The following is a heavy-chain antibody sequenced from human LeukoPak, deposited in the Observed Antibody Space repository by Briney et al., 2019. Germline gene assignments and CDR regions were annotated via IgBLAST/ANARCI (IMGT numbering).Heavy chain of an antibody. V-gene: IGHV1-18*01. CDR1: GYTFTSYG. Sequence: ASVKVSCKASGYTFTSYGITWVRQAPGQGLEWMGWISTYNGNTNYAQKLQGRVTMTTDTSTSTVNMGLRSLRSDDTAVYYCARAFGSSWFLEYWGQGTLVTVSS. J-gene: IGHJ4*02. CDR2: ISTYNGNT. D-gene: IGHD6-13*01. CDR3: ARAFGSSWFLEY.